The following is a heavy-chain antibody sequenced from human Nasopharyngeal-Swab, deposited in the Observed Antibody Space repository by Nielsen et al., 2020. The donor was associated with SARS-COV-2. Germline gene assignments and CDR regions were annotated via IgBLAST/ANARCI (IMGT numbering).Heavy chain of an antibody. Sequence: GSLRLSCAASGFTFSSYWMSWIRQPPGKGLEWIGEINHSGSTNYNPSLKSRGTISVDTSKNQFSLKLRSVTAADTAVYYCATYYYGSGNYYNAHRYYFDFWGQGTLVTVSS. V-gene: IGHV4-34*08. D-gene: IGHD3-10*01. CDR2: INHSGST. CDR1: GFTFSSYW. CDR3: ATYYYGSGNYYNAHRYYFDF. J-gene: IGHJ4*02.